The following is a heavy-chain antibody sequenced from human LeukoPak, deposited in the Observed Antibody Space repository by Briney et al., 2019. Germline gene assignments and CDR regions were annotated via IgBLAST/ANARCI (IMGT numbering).Heavy chain of an antibody. CDR1: GFTFSTYG. Sequence: PGGSLRLSCAASSGFTFSTYGMNWVRQAPGKGLEWVSFVGSDDKYKYYADSLKGRFTISRDNAWSSVYLQMNSLRAEDTAVYYCGSNAYYFDSNGCPHYWGQGTLVTVSS. D-gene: IGHD3-22*01. CDR3: GSNAYYFDSNGCPHY. V-gene: IGHV3-21*01. CDR2: VGSDDKYK. J-gene: IGHJ4*02.